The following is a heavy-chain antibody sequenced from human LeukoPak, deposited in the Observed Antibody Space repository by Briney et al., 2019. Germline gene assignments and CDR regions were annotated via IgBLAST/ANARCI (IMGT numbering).Heavy chain of an antibody. J-gene: IGHJ3*02. CDR2: IYYSGST. D-gene: IGHD3-22*01. CDR3: ARDNRMIVVADDAFDI. CDR1: GGSISSSSYY. V-gene: IGHV4-39*07. Sequence: SETLSLTCTVSGGSISSSSYYWGWIRQPPGKGLEWIGSIYYSGSTYYNPSLKSRVTISVDTSKNQFSLKLSSVTAADTAVYYCARDNRMIVVADDAFDIWGQGTMVTVSS.